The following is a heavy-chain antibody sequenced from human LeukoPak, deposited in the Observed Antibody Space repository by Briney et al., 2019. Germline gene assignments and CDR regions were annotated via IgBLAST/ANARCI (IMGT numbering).Heavy chain of an antibody. J-gene: IGHJ4*02. V-gene: IGHV1-69*04. Sequence: SVKVSCKASGGTFSSYTISWVRQAPGQGLVWMGRIIPILGIANYAQKFQGRVTITADKSTSTAYMELSSLRSEDTAVYYCARDYYGSGGFDYWGQGTLVTVSS. D-gene: IGHD3-10*01. CDR3: ARDYYGSGGFDY. CDR2: IIPILGIA. CDR1: GGTFSSYT.